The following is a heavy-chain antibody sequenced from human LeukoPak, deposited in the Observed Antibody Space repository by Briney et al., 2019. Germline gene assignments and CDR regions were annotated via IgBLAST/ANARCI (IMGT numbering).Heavy chain of an antibody. CDR1: GYRFTSHW. V-gene: IGHV5-51*01. D-gene: IGHD1-20*01. Sequence: GESLKISCKTSGYRFTSHWIAWVRQAPGKGLEWMGIIRPDDSETKYSPSFQGHVTISVDKTFNTAYLQWNSLKASDTAIYYCARRVTGNYYYYMDIWGKGTTVIVSS. CDR3: ARRVTGNYYYYMDI. CDR2: IRPDDSET. J-gene: IGHJ6*03.